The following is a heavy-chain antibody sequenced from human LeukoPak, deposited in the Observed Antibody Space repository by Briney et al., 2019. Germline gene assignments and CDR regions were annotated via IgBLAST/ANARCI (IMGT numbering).Heavy chain of an antibody. J-gene: IGHJ6*03. D-gene: IGHD3-10*01. CDR2: ISSSGSTI. CDR1: GFTFSSYE. V-gene: IGHV3-48*03. CDR3: ARDRSGSMVRGGRDYYYYYMDV. Sequence: GGSLRLSCAASGFTFSSYEMNWVRQAPGKGLEWVSYISSSGSTIYYADSVKGRFTISRDNAKNSLYLQMNSLRAEDTAVYYCARDRSGSMVRGGRDYYYYYMDVWGKGTTVTISS.